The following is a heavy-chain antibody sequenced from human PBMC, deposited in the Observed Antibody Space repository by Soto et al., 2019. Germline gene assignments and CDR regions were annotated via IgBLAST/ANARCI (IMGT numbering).Heavy chain of an antibody. Sequence: QVQLVQSGAEVKKPGASVKVSCKASGYTFTGYYMHWVRQAPGQGLEWMGWINPNSGGTNYAQKFQGWVTMTRDTSISTAYMERSRLRSDDTAVYYCARVRNWNDGVFKSDAVDIWGQGTMVTVSS. CDR3: ARVRNWNDGVFKSDAVDI. CDR2: INPNSGGT. V-gene: IGHV1-2*04. D-gene: IGHD1-20*01. J-gene: IGHJ3*02. CDR1: GYTFTGYY.